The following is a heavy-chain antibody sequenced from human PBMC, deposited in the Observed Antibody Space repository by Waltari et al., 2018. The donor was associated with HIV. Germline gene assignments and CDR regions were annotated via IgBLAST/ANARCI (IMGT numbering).Heavy chain of an antibody. CDR3: AREALYDSSGYYFDY. J-gene: IGHJ4*02. CDR1: GFTFNNYC. V-gene: IGHV3-7*01. CDR2: IKQDESEK. Sequence: EVQLVESGGGLVQPGGSLRLSCAASGFTFNNYCMTWVRQAPGKGLEWVANIKQDESEKYYVDSVKGRFTISRDNAKNSLFLQMNSLRAEDTAVYYCAREALYDSSGYYFDYWGQGTLVTVSS. D-gene: IGHD3-22*01.